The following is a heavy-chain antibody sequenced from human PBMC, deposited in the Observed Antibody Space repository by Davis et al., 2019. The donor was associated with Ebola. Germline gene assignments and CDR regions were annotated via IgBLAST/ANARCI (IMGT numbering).Heavy chain of an antibody. CDR3: ASRGRNYYDSSGYYGRY. CDR1: GGSFSGYY. J-gene: IGHJ4*02. D-gene: IGHD3-22*01. V-gene: IGHV4-34*01. Sequence: SETLSLTCAVYGGSFSGYYWSWIRQPPGKGLEWIGEINHSGSTNYNPSLKSRVTISVDTSKNQFSLKLSSVTAADTAVYYCASRGRNYYDSSGYYGRYWGQGTLVTDSS. CDR2: INHSGST.